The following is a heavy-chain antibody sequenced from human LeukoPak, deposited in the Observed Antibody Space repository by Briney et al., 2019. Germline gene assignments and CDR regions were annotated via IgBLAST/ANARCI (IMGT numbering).Heavy chain of an antibody. CDR3: ARNAGWYSHDN. D-gene: IGHD6-19*01. Sequence: SETLSLTCTVSGDSLSSHFWSWIRQPPGKGLEWIGYIHGSGSTHYDPSLRGRVTISEDTSKKQFSLKLTSVTAADTAVYYCARNAGWYSHDNWGQGTLVTVSS. CDR1: GDSLSSHF. V-gene: IGHV4-59*08. J-gene: IGHJ4*02. CDR2: IHGSGST.